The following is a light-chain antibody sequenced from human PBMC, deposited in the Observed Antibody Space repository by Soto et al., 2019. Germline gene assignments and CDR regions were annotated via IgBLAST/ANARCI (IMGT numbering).Light chain of an antibody. Sequence: DIQMTQSPSSLSASIGDRVTITCRASQSISNYLNWYQQKSGKAPKVLIYAASSLQSGVPSRFSGGGSGTDFTLTISSLHPDDFATYYCQQSYTSPWTFGQGTKVEIK. CDR2: AAS. V-gene: IGKV1-39*01. CDR1: QSISNY. J-gene: IGKJ1*01. CDR3: QQSYTSPWT.